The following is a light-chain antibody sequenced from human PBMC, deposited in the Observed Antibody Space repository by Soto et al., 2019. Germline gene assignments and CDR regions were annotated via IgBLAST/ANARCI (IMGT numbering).Light chain of an antibody. CDR3: QQFDSYPYT. Sequence: DIQMTQSPSTLSASVGDRVTITCRASQNINSWLAWYQQKPGKAPKLLIYKASRLQSGVPSRFSGTESGTEVTLTISSLQPDDFATYYCQQFDSYPYTFGQGTNLEI. CDR2: KAS. CDR1: QNINSW. J-gene: IGKJ2*01. V-gene: IGKV1-5*03.